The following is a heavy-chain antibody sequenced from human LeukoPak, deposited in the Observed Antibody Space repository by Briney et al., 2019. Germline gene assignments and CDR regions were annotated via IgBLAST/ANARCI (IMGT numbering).Heavy chain of an antibody. D-gene: IGHD1-26*01. CDR2: ITWNAGRT. CDR3: ARDGVGGGSYYSAY. J-gene: IGHJ4*02. V-gene: IGHV3-20*04. CDR1: GFKFDDYG. Sequence: PGGSLRLSCATSGFKFDDYGMSWVRQAPGKGPEWISGITWNAGRTDYADSVKGRFTISRDSAKNSLFLQMNSLRAEDTALYYCARDGVGGGSYYSAYWGQGTLVAVSS.